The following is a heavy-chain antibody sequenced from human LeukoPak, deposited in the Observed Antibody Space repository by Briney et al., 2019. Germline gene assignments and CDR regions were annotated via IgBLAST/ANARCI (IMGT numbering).Heavy chain of an antibody. CDR3: ARVQSEYYYDSSGYYP. CDR1: GHTLTSYD. D-gene: IGHD3-22*01. J-gene: IGHJ5*02. Sequence: GASVKVSCKASGHTLTSYDINWVRQATGQGLEWMGWMNPNSGNTGYAQKFQGRVTMTRNTSISTAYMELSSLRSEDTAVYYCARVQSEYYYDSSGYYPWGQGTLVTVSS. V-gene: IGHV1-8*01. CDR2: MNPNSGNT.